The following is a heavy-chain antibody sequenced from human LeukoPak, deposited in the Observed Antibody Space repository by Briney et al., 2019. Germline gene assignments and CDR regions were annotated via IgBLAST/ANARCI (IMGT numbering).Heavy chain of an antibody. D-gene: IGHD2-2*01. CDR2: ISAYNGNT. V-gene: IGHV1-18*04. CDR1: EYTPTGYY. Sequence: ASVKVSCKASEYTPTGYYIHWVRQGPGQGLEWMGWISAYNGNTNYAQKLQGRVTMTTDTSTSTAYMELRSLRSDDTAVYYCARSGYQLLSMGAFDIWGQGTMVTVSS. CDR3: ARSGYQLLSMGAFDI. J-gene: IGHJ3*02.